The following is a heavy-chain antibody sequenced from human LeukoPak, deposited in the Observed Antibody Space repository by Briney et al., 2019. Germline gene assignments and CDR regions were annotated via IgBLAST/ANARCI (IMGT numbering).Heavy chain of an antibody. CDR2: ISSSSSYT. J-gene: IGHJ5*02. Sequence: GGSLRLSRAASGFTFSDYYMSWIRQAPGEGLEWVSYISSSSSYTNYADSVKGRFTISRDNAKNSLYLQMNSLRAEDTAVYYCAAPTMVRAPWGQGTLVTVSS. D-gene: IGHD3-10*01. CDR1: GFTFSDYY. V-gene: IGHV3-11*03. CDR3: AAPTMVRAP.